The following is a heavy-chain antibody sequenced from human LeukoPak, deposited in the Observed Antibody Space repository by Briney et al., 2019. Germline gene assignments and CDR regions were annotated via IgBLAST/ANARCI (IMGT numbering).Heavy chain of an antibody. J-gene: IGHJ6*02. V-gene: IGHV1-18*01. CDR1: GYTFTIYG. CDR3: ARDLTMVRGQVKRDYYGMDV. D-gene: IGHD3-10*01. Sequence: ASVKVSCKASGYTFTIYGISWVRQAPGQGLEWMGWISAYNGNTNYAQKLQGRVTMTTDTSTSTAYMELRSLRSDDTAVYYCARDLTMVRGQVKRDYYGMDVWGQGTTVTVSS. CDR2: ISAYNGNT.